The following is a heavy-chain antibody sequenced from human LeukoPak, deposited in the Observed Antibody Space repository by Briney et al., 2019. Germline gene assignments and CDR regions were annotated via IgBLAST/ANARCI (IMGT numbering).Heavy chain of an antibody. Sequence: SETLSLTCAVYGGSFSGYYWSWIRQPPGKGLEWIGEINHSGSTNYNPSLKSRVTISVDTSKNQFSLKLSSVTAADTSLYFCASHSSPTTVVPSFDYWGQGALVTVSS. V-gene: IGHV4-34*01. CDR2: INHSGST. CDR1: GGSFSGYY. J-gene: IGHJ4*02. CDR3: ASHSSPTTVVPSFDY. D-gene: IGHD4-23*01.